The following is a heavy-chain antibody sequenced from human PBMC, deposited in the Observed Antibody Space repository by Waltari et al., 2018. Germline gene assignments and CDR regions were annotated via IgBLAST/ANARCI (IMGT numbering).Heavy chain of an antibody. V-gene: IGHV3-74*01. CDR2: VRSDGSA. CDR1: GFTFSNHW. D-gene: IGHD7-27*01. J-gene: IGHJ5*02. Sequence: EVQLVESGGGLVQPGGSLRLSCAGSGFTFSNHWMHWVRQVPGEGLEWVSNVRSDGSATYADAVKGRLTSSRDDAKNTMYLQMNSLRDEDTAVYYCTRDVPNSRFDPWGQGTLVTVSS. CDR3: TRDVPNSRFDP.